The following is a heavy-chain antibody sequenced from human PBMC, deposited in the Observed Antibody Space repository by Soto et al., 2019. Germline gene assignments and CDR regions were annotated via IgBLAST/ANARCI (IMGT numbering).Heavy chain of an antibody. J-gene: IGHJ4*02. CDR1: GLTFGSRA. V-gene: IGHV3-23*01. CDR2: ITDTGEDA. D-gene: IGHD3-10*01. CDR3: ARGSTDSYPGSRIFDF. Sequence: GGSLRLSCVASGLTFGSRAMTWVRQAPGEGLQWVSTITDTGEDAKYADSVRGRFVISRDNSKKTLYLQMTSLTAEDSAMYYCARGSTDSYPGSRIFDFWGRGTLVTVSS.